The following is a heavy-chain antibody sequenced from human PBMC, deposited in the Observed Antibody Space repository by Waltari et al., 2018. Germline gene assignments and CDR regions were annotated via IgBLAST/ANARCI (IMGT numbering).Heavy chain of an antibody. CDR3: ARALSGWYGGY. J-gene: IGHJ4*02. CDR2: ISSSSSTI. CDR1: GFTVSRFS. V-gene: IGHV3-48*04. D-gene: IGHD6-19*01. Sequence: EVQLVESGGGLVQPGGSLRLSCAASGFTVSRFSMNWVRQASGKGLEWVSYISSSSSTIDYADSVKGRFTISRDNAKNSLYLQMNSLRAEDTAVYYCARALSGWYGGYWGQGTLVTVSS.